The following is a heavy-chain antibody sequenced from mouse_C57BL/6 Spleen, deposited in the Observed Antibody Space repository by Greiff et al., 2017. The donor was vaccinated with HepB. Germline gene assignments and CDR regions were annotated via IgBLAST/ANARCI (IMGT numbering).Heavy chain of an antibody. CDR2: ISYSGST. J-gene: IGHJ3*01. D-gene: IGHD1-1*01. CDR3: ARDDYGSSYVAWFAY. V-gene: IGHV3-1*01. Sequence: DVQLVESGPGMVKPSQSLSLTCTVTGYSITSGYDWHWIRPFPGTKLEWMGYISYSGSTNYNPSLKSRISITHDTSKNHFFLKLNSVTTEDTATYYCARDDYGSSYVAWFAYWGQGTLVTVSA. CDR1: GYSITSGYD.